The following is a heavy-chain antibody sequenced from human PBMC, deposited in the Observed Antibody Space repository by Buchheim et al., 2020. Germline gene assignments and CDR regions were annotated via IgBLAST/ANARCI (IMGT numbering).Heavy chain of an antibody. CDR2: ISNSGYM. CDR3: AKMVGGSRSSISFDY. D-gene: IGHD2-15*01. J-gene: IGHJ4*02. Sequence: EVQLLESGGGLVQPGGSLRVSCAASGFTFGNYAMSWVRQAPGKGLEWVSGISNSGYMDYADSVKGRFTISRDNSKNTVYLQMNSLRAEDTAVYYCAKMVGGSRSSISFDYWGQGTL. CDR1: GFTFGNYA. V-gene: IGHV3-23*01.